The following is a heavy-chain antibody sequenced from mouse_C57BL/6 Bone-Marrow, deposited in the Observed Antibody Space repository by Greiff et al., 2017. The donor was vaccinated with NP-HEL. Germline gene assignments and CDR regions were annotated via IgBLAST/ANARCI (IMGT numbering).Heavy chain of an antibody. CDR1: GFTFSSYA. D-gene: IGHD1-1*01. CDR3: ARANYGSRLFFDY. V-gene: IGHV5-4*03. Sequence: EVMLVESGGGLVKPGGSLKLSCAASGFTFSSYAMSWVRQTPEKRLEWVATISDGGSYTYYPDNVKGRFTISRDNAKNNLYLQMSHLKSEDTAMYYCARANYGSRLFFDYWGQGTTLTVSS. J-gene: IGHJ2*01. CDR2: ISDGGSYT.